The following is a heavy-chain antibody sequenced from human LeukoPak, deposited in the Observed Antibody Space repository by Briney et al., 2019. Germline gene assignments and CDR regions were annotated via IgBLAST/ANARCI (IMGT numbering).Heavy chain of an antibody. D-gene: IGHD1-26*01. CDR1: GGSINSYY. J-gene: IGHJ4*02. CDR3: ARVEVDRDSGSYTFDY. Sequence: SETLSLTCTVSGGSINSYYWSWIRQPPGKGLEWIGYIYYSGSTNYNPSLKSRVTISVDTSKNQFSLKLSSVTAADTAVYYCARVEVDRDSGSYTFDYWGQGTLVTVSS. CDR2: IYYSGST. V-gene: IGHV4-59*01.